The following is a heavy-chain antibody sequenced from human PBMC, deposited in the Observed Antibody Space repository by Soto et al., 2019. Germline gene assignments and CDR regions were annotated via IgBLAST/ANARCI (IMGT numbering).Heavy chain of an antibody. D-gene: IGHD3-3*01. CDR1: GGSISSGDYY. J-gene: IGHJ5*02. Sequence: QVQLQESGPGLVKPSQTLSLTCTVSGGSISSGDYYWSWIRQHPGKGLEWIGYIYYSGSTYYNPPRKSRVTXSXDXXKNQFSLKLSSVTAADTAVYYCARWWSGSRQGFDPWGQGTLVTVSS. CDR2: IYYSGST. V-gene: IGHV4-31*03. CDR3: ARWWSGSRQGFDP.